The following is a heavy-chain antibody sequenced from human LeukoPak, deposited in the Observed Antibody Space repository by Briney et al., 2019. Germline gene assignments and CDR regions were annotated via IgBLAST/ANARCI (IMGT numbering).Heavy chain of an antibody. CDR1: GFIFSNYG. Sequence: GGSLRLSCAASGFIFSNYGFHWVRQAPGKGLEWVAVFWSDGRQKYYVDSVKGRFTVSRDNAKNSLYLQMNSLRAEDTAVYYCARGVIYFDYWGQGTLVTVSS. J-gene: IGHJ4*02. D-gene: IGHD3-22*01. CDR3: ARGVIYFDY. CDR2: FWSDGRQK. V-gene: IGHV3-33*01.